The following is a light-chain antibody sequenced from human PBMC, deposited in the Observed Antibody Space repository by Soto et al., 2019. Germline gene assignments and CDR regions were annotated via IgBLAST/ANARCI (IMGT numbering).Light chain of an antibody. V-gene: IGLV2-14*01. CDR3: HSYTTTGSLWV. CDR2: EVS. J-gene: IGLJ3*02. Sequence: QSVLTQPASVSGSLGQSITISCTGTSRDVGGYNYVSWYQHHPGKGPKVLIYEVSYRPSGVSDRFSGSKSGNMASLTISGLQPEDEAHYYCHSYTTTGSLWVFGGGTKLTVL. CDR1: SRDVGGYNY.